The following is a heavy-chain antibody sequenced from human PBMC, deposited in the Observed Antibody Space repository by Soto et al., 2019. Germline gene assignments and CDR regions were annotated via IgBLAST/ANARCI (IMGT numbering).Heavy chain of an antibody. Sequence: ASLKVSCKASGYPFTSYVISWVRQAPGQGLEWMGWISAYNGNTNYTQKLQGRVTVTTDTSTSTAYMELRSLRSDDTAVYYCARDGDYGDSRGYYYGMDVWGQGTTVTVSS. V-gene: IGHV1-18*01. D-gene: IGHD4-17*01. CDR1: GYPFTSYV. J-gene: IGHJ6*02. CDR2: ISAYNGNT. CDR3: ARDGDYGDSRGYYYGMDV.